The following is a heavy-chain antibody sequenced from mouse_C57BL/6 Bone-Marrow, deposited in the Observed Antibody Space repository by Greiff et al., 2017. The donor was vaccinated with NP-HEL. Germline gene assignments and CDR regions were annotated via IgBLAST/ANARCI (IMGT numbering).Heavy chain of an antibody. CDR3: ARPLYGSSYAYAMDY. Sequence: DVQLVESGGGLVKPGGSLKLSCAASGFTFSDYGMHWVRQAPEKGLEWVAYISSGSSTIYYADTVKGRFTISRDNAKNTLFLQMTSLRSEDTAMYYCARPLYGSSYAYAMDYWGQGTSVTVSS. V-gene: IGHV5-17*01. J-gene: IGHJ4*01. D-gene: IGHD1-1*01. CDR1: GFTFSDYG. CDR2: ISSGSSTI.